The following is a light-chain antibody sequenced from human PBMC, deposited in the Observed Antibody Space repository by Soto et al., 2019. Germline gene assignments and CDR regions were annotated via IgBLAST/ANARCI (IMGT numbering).Light chain of an antibody. CDR2: DVS. Sequence: DIQMTQSPSTLSASVGDRVTITCRASQSISSWLVWYQQKPGKAPKLLIYDVSNLESGVPSRFSGSGSGTEFTLTISSLQPDDVASYYCQQYNAFWTFGQGTRVEIK. J-gene: IGKJ1*01. V-gene: IGKV1-5*01. CDR3: QQYNAFWT. CDR1: QSISSW.